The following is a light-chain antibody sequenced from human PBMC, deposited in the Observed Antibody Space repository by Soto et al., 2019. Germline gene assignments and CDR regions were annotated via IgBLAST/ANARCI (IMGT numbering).Light chain of an antibody. CDR3: CSSAPESTYV. Sequence: QSALAQPASVSGSPGQSITISCTGTSSDAGAYDSVSWYQQHPHKAPQLIIYKGTQRPSGVSNRFSGSTSGNAASLTISGLQADDEADYFCCSSAPESTYVCGTGTKVTVL. CDR1: SSDAGAYDS. V-gene: IGLV2-23*01. J-gene: IGLJ1*01. CDR2: KGT.